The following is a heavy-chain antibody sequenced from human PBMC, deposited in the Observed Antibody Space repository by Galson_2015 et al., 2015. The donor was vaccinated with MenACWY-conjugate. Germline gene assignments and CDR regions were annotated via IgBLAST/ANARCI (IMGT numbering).Heavy chain of an antibody. D-gene: IGHD1-26*01. CDR2: INPGGSST. CDR3: AKSRGASFYVDA. CDR1: GFIFNTYW. J-gene: IGHJ4*02. Sequence: SLRLSCAASGFIFNTYWMHWVRQAPGKGLVWVSRINPGGSSTTYADSVKDRFTTSRDNAKNTLYLQMNSLRPEDTAVFYCAKSRGASFYVDAWGQGTLVTVSS. V-gene: IGHV3-74*01.